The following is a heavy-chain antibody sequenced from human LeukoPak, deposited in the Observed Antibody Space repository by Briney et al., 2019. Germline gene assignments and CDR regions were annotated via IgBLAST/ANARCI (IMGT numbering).Heavy chain of an antibody. CDR2: IYYSGST. V-gene: IGHV4-30-4*08. CDR1: GGSISSGDYY. J-gene: IGHJ4*02. D-gene: IGHD5-18*01. CDR3: ARAALQLWLHPDY. Sequence: SETLSLTCTVSGGSISSGDYYWSWIRQPPGKGLEWIGYIYYSGSTYYNPSLKSRVTISVDTSKNQFSLKLSSVTAADTAVHYCARAALQLWLHPDYWGQGTLVTVSS.